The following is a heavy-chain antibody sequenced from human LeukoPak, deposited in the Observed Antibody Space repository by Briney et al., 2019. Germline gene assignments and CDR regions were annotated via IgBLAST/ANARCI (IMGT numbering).Heavy chain of an antibody. CDR3: ASATGTWGHDGFDI. D-gene: IGHD3-16*01. J-gene: IGHJ3*02. CDR1: GGTFSSYA. Sequence: SVKVSCKASGGTFSSYAISWVRQAPGQGLEWMGGIIPILGTANYAQKFQGRVTITADESTSTAYMELSSLRSEDTAVYYCASATGTWGHDGFDIWGQGTMVTVSS. V-gene: IGHV1-69*13. CDR2: IIPILGTA.